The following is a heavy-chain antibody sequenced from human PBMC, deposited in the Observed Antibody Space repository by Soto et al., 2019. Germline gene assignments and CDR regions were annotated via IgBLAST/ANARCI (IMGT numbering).Heavy chain of an antibody. V-gene: IGHV3-21*03. CDR2: ISSSSSYI. CDR3: TTVLPITIFGVVIVP. D-gene: IGHD3-3*01. Sequence: GGSLRLSCAASGFTFSSYSMNWVRQAPGKGLEWVSSISSSSSYIYYADSVKGRFTISRDNAKNSLYLQMSSLKTEDTAVYYCTTVLPITIFGVVIVPWGQGTLVTVSS. J-gene: IGHJ5*02. CDR1: GFTFSSYS.